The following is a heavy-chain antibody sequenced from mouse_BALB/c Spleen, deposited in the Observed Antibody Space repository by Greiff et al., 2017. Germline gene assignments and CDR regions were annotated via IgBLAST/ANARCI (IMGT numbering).Heavy chain of an antibody. Sequence: EVQLVESGGGLVQPGGSLRLSCATSGFTFTDYYMSWVRQPPGKALEWLGFIRNKANGYTTEYSASVKGRFTISRDNSQSILYLQMNTLRAEDSATYYCARGGDYGYDGYAMDDWGQGTAVTVSS. J-gene: IGHJ4*01. CDR3: ARGGDYGYDGYAMDD. V-gene: IGHV7-3*02. D-gene: IGHD2-2*01. CDR1: GFTFTDYY. CDR2: IRNKANGYTT.